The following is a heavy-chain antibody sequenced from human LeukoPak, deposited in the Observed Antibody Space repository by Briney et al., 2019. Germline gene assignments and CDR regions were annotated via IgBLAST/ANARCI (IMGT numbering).Heavy chain of an antibody. CDR3: ARHLQGSGSYPYYYYYMDV. Sequence: SETLSLTCTVSGGSISSYYWSWIRQPPGKGLEWIGYIYYSGSTNYNPSLKSRVTIPVGTSKNQFSLKLSSVIAADTAVYYCARHLQGSGSYPYYYYYMDVWGKGTTVTISS. V-gene: IGHV4-59*08. D-gene: IGHD3-10*01. CDR1: GGSISSYY. CDR2: IYYSGST. J-gene: IGHJ6*03.